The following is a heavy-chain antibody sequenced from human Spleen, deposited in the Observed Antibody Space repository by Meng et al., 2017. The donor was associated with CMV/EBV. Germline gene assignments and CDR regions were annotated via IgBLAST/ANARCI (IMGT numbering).Heavy chain of an antibody. CDR3: ARHRGNYYQSFLH. J-gene: IGHJ1*01. CDR1: GDSISSNSYY. D-gene: IGHD1-26*01. CDR2: IDYSGIT. V-gene: IGHV4-39*01. Sequence: QLQESGPGLVKSSETLSLTCTVSGDSISSNSYYWGWIRQPPGKGLEWIASIDYSGITFQNPSLKSRLTTSVDTSKNQFSLQLRFVTAADTAVYYCARHRGNYYQSFLHWGQGTLVTVSS.